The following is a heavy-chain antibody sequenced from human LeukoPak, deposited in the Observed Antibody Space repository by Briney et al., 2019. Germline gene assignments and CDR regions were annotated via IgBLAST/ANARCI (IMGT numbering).Heavy chain of an antibody. CDR2: IYYNENT. CDR1: GGSISATTYY. V-gene: IGHV4-39*07. D-gene: IGHD6-6*01. Sequence: SETLSLTCTVSGGSISATTYYWGWIRQPPGTGLEWIANIYYNENTAYNPSLKSRATISIDTSKNQFSLRLNSVTAADTAVYYCARVGWGNAAAHPNWLDPWGQGILVTVSS. J-gene: IGHJ5*02. CDR3: ARVGWGNAAAHPNWLDP.